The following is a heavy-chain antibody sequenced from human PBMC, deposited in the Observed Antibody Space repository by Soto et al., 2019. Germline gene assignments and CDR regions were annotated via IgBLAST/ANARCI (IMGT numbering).Heavy chain of an antibody. CDR1: GFTFSSYA. D-gene: IGHD2-2*03. CDR3: ARDIMDIVVVQAGSYYYYGMDF. J-gene: IGHJ6*02. Sequence: QVQLVESGGGVVQPGRSLRLSCAASGFTFSSYAMHWLRQAPGKGLAWVAGITYDGSNKYYADSVKGLFTISRDNSKNTLYLQMNSLRAEDTAVYYCARDIMDIVVVQAGSYYYYGMDFCGQGSTVTVSS. CDR2: ITYDGSNK. V-gene: IGHV3-30*01.